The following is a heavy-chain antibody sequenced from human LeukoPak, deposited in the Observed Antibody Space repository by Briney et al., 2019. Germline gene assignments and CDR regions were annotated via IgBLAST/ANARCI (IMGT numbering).Heavy chain of an antibody. V-gene: IGHV3-30*04. Sequence: GGSLRLSCAASGFTFSSYAMHWVRQAPGKGLEWVAVISYDGSNKYYADSVKGRFTISRDNSKNTLYLQMNSLRAEDTAVYYCARDRGFMSTFGGVTDHWGQGTLVTVSS. CDR2: ISYDGSNK. CDR1: GFTFSSYA. CDR3: ARDRGFMSTFGGVTDH. D-gene: IGHD3-16*01. J-gene: IGHJ4*02.